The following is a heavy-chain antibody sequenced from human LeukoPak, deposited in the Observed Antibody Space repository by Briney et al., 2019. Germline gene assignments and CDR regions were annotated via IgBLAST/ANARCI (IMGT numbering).Heavy chain of an antibody. Sequence: GGSLGLSCAASGFTFSSYAMHWVRQAPGKGLEWVAVISYDGSNKYYADSVKGRFTISRDNSKNTLYLQMNSLRAEDTAVYYCAREDTSSLAFDYWGQGALVTVSS. V-gene: IGHV3-30-3*01. D-gene: IGHD6-6*01. CDR1: GFTFSSYA. J-gene: IGHJ4*02. CDR2: ISYDGSNK. CDR3: AREDTSSLAFDY.